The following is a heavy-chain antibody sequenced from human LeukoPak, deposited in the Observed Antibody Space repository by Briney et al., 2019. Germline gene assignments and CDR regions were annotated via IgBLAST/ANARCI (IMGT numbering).Heavy chain of an antibody. CDR3: AIRSYRAFDI. CDR2: IYHSGST. V-gene: IGHV4-38-2*01. CDR1: GYSISSGYY. J-gene: IGHJ3*02. Sequence: PSETLSLTCAVSGYSISSGYYWGWIRQPPGKGLEWIGSIYHSGSTYYSPSLKSRVTISVDTSKNQFSLKLSFVTAADTAVYYCAIRSYRAFDIWGQGTMVTVSS. D-gene: IGHD1-26*01.